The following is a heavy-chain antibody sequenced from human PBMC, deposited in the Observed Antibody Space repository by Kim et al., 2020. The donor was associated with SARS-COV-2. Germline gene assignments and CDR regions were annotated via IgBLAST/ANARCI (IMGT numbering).Heavy chain of an antibody. D-gene: IGHD3-10*01. Sequence: SETLSLTCAVYGGSFSGYYWSWIRQPPGKGLEWIGEINHSGSTNYNPSLKSRVTISVDTSKNQFSLKLSSVTAADTAVYYCARGWRTTMVRGVIIPSGFDPWGQGTLVTVSS. CDR3: ARGWRTTMVRGVIIPSGFDP. V-gene: IGHV4-34*01. J-gene: IGHJ5*02. CDR2: INHSGST. CDR1: GGSFSGYY.